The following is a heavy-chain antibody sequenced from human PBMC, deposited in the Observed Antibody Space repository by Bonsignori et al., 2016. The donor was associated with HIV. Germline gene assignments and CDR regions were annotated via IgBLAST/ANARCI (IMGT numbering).Heavy chain of an antibody. CDR1: GYTFSNFN. CDR2: LDPKSGHA. CDR3: ARTFPLFYYYMDV. Sequence: QVQLEQSGAEVKKPGASVKVSCKASGYTFSNFNINWVRLAPGQGLEWMGYLDPKSGHAGYPQKFQGRVTITTNMSTSTAYMELDSLRFDDTAVYYCARTFPLFYYYMDVWGQGTTVTVSS. V-gene: IGHV1-8*02. J-gene: IGHJ6*03.